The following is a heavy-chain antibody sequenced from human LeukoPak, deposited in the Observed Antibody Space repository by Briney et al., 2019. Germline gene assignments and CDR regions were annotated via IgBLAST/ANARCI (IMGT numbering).Heavy chain of an antibody. CDR3: ARVLGGPPAGWYFDL. V-gene: IGHV4-59*01. CDR1: GGSISSYY. J-gene: IGHJ2*01. D-gene: IGHD3-10*01. Sequence: SETLSLTCTVSGGSISSYYWSWIRQPPGKGLEWIGYIYYSGSTNYNPSLKSRVTISVDTSKNRFSLKLSSVTAADTAVYYCARVLGGPPAGWYFDLWGRGTLVTVSS. CDR2: IYYSGST.